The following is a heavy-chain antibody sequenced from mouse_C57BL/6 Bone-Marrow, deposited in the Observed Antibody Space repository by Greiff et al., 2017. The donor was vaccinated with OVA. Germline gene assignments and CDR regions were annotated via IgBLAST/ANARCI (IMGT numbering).Heavy chain of an antibody. D-gene: IGHD1-1*01. CDR3: VRDPYYGSSWYFDV. V-gene: IGHV10-3*01. CDR2: IRSKSSNYAT. J-gene: IGHJ1*03. Sequence: EVKLVESGGGLVQPKGSLKLSCAASGFTFNTYAMHWVRQAPGKGLEWVARIRSKSSNYATYYADSVKDRFTISRDDSQSMLYLQMNNLKTEETAMYYCVRDPYYGSSWYFDVWGTGTTVTVSS. CDR1: GFTFNTYA.